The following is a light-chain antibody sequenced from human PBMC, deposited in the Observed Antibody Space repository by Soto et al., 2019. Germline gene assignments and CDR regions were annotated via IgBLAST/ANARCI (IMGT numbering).Light chain of an antibody. CDR3: QQYGNSPQT. Sequence: EIVLTQSPGTLSLSPGDRATLSCRASQTISSSYLAWYLQKPGQAPRLLIYGASSRATGIPNRFSGSGSGTDFTLTISRLEPEDFAVYYCQQYGNSPQTFGQGTKVDIK. CDR1: QTISSSY. J-gene: IGKJ1*01. CDR2: GAS. V-gene: IGKV3-20*01.